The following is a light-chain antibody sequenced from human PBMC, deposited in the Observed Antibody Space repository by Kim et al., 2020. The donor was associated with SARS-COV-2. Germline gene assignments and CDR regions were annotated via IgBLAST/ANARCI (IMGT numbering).Light chain of an antibody. CDR1: ILTKKY. J-gene: IGLJ3*02. Sequence: SYELTQPSSVSVSPGQTARITCSGDILTKKYTRWFQQKPGQAPLLVIYKDNERPSGIPERFSGSSSGTTVTLTITGAQVEDEADYFCYSAVDKSRVFGGGTQLTVL. V-gene: IGLV3-27*01. CDR3: YSAVDKSRV. CDR2: KDN.